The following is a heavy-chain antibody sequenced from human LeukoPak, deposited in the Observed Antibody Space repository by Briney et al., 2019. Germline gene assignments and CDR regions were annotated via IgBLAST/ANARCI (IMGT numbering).Heavy chain of an antibody. CDR3: ARHGYYDPKGYSDFDH. V-gene: IGHV4-39*01. D-gene: IGHD3-3*01. Sequence: SETLSLICIVSGDSVTYTSYYGAWIRQPPGKGLEWIGSIYFSGGTYYNPSLKSRVTISVDMSKNQFSLKLNSVTAADTAVYYCARHGYYDPKGYSDFDHWGQGTLVTVSS. CDR1: GDSVTYTSYY. CDR2: IYFSGGT. J-gene: IGHJ4*02.